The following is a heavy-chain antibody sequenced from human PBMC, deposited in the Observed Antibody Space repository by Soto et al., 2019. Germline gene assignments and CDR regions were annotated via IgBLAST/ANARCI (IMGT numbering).Heavy chain of an antibody. CDR1: GYSFTSYW. CDR2: IYPGDSDT. V-gene: IGHV5-51*01. J-gene: IGHJ4*02. CDR3: ARSPRSSPSFDY. D-gene: IGHD6-13*01. Sequence: PGESLKISCKGSGYSFTSYWIGWVRQMPGKGLEWMGIIYPGDSDTRYSPSFQGKVTISADKSINTAYLQWNSLEASDTAFYFCARSPRSSPSFDYWGQGALVTASS.